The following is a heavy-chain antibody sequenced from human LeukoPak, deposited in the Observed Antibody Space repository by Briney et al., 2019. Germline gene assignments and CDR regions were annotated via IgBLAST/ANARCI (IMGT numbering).Heavy chain of an antibody. J-gene: IGHJ4*02. CDR1: GFTFSDYW. D-gene: IGHD1-26*01. CDR2: IKQDGGET. CDR3: AKGDTTWELPHDY. Sequence: PGGSLRLSCAASGFTFSDYWMNWVRQAPGKGLEWVANIKQDGGETYYVDSVKGRFTIPRDNTKKSLYLQMNNPRAEDTAVYYCAKGDTTWELPHDYWGQGTLVTVSS. V-gene: IGHV3-7*03.